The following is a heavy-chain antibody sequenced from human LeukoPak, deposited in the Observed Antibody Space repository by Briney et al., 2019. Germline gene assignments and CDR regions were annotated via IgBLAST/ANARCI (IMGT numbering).Heavy chain of an antibody. J-gene: IGHJ4*02. CDR2: ISSSSSYI. Sequence: PGGSLRLSCAASGFTFSTYDMHWVRQAPGKGLEWVSSISSSSSYIYYADSVKGRFTISRDNAKNSLYLQMNSLRAEDTAVYYCAREPSQYSSSWYAVDYWGQGTLVTVSS. D-gene: IGHD6-13*01. CDR3: AREPSQYSSSWYAVDY. V-gene: IGHV3-21*01. CDR1: GFTFSTYD.